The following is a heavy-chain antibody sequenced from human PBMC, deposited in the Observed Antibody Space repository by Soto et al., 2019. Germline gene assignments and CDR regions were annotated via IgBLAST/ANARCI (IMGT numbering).Heavy chain of an antibody. CDR3: AREGYDILTGYYG. J-gene: IGHJ4*02. Sequence: EVQLVESGGGLVQPGGSLRLSCAASGSTVSSNYMSWVRQAPGKGLEWVSVIYSGGSTYYADSVNGRFTISRDNSKNTLYLQMNSLRAEDTAVYYCAREGYDILTGYYGWGQGTLVTVSS. D-gene: IGHD3-9*01. CDR2: IYSGGST. CDR1: GSTVSSNY. V-gene: IGHV3-66*01.